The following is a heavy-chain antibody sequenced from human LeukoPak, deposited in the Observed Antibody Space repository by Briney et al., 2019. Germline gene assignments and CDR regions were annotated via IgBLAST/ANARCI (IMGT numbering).Heavy chain of an antibody. CDR3: AKDLTGILGNFDI. J-gene: IGHJ3*02. V-gene: IGHV3-23*01. CDR1: GFTFSSYS. CDR2: ISGSGGST. D-gene: IGHD3-9*01. Sequence: PGGSLRLSCAASGFTFSSYSMNWVRQAPGKGLEWVSAISGSGGSTYYADSVKGRFTISRDNSKNTLYLQMNSLRAEDTAVYYCAKDLTGILGNFDIWGQGTMVTVSS.